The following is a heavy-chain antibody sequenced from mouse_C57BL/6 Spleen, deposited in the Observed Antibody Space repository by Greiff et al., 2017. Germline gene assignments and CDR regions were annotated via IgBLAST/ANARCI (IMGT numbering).Heavy chain of an antibody. D-gene: IGHD3-2*02. CDR3: ARGASQAWTAY. J-gene: IGHJ3*01. CDR1: GFNIENTY. Sequence: VQLQQSVAELVRPGASVKLSCTASGFNIENTYMHWVKQRPEQGLEWIGRIDTANGNTKYAPKFQAKATIAADTSSDTAYLQLSSLPSADTAIYYCARGASQAWTAYWGQGTLVTVSA. CDR2: IDTANGNT. V-gene: IGHV14-3*01.